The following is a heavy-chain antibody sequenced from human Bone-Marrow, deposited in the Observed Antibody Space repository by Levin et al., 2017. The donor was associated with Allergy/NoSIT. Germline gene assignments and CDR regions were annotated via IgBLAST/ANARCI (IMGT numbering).Heavy chain of an antibody. CDR3: AKRRGGITISGTNYDY. V-gene: IGHV3-23*01. D-gene: IGHD1-1*01. Sequence: PGGSLRLSCAASGFTFSDYAMNWVRQVPGKGLEWVSAISASGDTTYYADSVTGRFTISRDNSKNTLYLQMNSLRAEDTAIYYCAKRRGGITISGTNYDYWGQGTLVTVSS. J-gene: IGHJ4*02. CDR1: GFTFSDYA. CDR2: ISASGDTT.